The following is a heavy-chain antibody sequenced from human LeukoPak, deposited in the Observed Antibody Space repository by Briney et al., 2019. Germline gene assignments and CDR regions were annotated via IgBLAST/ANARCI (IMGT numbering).Heavy chain of an antibody. D-gene: IGHD3-22*01. V-gene: IGHV4-31*03. CDR1: GGSISSGGYY. CDR3: ARAGVYYYDSSGYSDAFDI. J-gene: IGHJ3*02. CDR2: IYYSGST. Sequence: SQTLSLTCTVSGGSISSGGYYWSWIRQHPGKGLEWIGYIYYSGSTYYNPSLKSRVTVSVDTSKNQFSLKLSSVTAADTAVYYCARAGVYYYDSSGYSDAFDIWGQGTMVTVSS.